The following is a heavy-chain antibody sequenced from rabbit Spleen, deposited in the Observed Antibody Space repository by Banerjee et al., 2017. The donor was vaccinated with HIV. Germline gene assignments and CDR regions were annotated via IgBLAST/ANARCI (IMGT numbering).Heavy chain of an antibody. Sequence: QEQLVESGGGLVQPEGSLTLTCKASGFSLFMYWMCWVRQAPGKGPEWIACIYAGDGNTDYANWVNGRFTISKTSSTVDLQMTSLTAADTATYFCVRGPPYAGYADYGYVYLNLWGPGTLVTVS. CDR3: VRGPPYAGYADYGYVYLNL. CDR1: GFSLFMYW. D-gene: IGHD6-1*01. V-gene: IGHV1S47*01. CDR2: IYAGDGNT. J-gene: IGHJ4*01.